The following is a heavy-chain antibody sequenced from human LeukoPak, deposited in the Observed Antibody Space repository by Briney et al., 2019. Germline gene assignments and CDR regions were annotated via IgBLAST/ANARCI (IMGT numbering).Heavy chain of an antibody. CDR2: IYYSGST. V-gene: IGHV4-59*08. CDR3: ARLYSNYAYFDY. J-gene: IGHJ4*02. Sequence: SETLSLTCTVSGASISSHYWSWIRQPPGKGLEWIGYIYYSGSTNYNPSLKSRVTISVDTSKNQFSLKLCSVTAADTAVYYCARLYSNYAYFDYWGQGTLVTVSS. D-gene: IGHD4-11*01. CDR1: GASISSHY.